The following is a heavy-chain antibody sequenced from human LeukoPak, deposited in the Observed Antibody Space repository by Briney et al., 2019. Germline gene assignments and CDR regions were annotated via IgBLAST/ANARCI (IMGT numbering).Heavy chain of an antibody. J-gene: IGHJ3*02. Sequence: KPSENLSLTCTVSGGSISRYYWSWIRQPPGKGLEWVGDIYYSGSTNYNPSLKSRVTISVDTSKNQFSLKLSSVTAADTAVYYCARVLFLGYCSSTSCYDDAFDIWGQGTMVTVSS. CDR2: IYYSGST. CDR3: ARVLFLGYCSSTSCYDDAFDI. CDR1: GGSISRYY. D-gene: IGHD2-2*01. V-gene: IGHV4-59*01.